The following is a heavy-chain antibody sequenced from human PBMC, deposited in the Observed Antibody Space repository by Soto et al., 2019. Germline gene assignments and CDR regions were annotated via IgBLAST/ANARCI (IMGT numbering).Heavy chain of an antibody. Sequence: EVQLAESGGGLAQPGGSREPSCAPSDLTPSGLAMVWVRRAPGRGREYVSGISSNGVGTYYANSVQGRFTISRDNSKNTVYLQMGSLRPEDMAVYYCARRARPDFYYMDVWGKGTTVTVSS. CDR3: ARRARPDFYYMDV. CDR1: DLTPSGLA. V-gene: IGHV3-64*01. CDR2: ISSNGVGT. J-gene: IGHJ6*03. D-gene: IGHD6-6*01.